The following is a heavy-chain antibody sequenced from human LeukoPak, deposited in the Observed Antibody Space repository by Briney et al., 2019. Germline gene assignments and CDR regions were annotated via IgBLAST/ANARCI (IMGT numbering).Heavy chain of an antibody. Sequence: PLASVKVSCKASGYIFSNFFSSYGITWVRQAPGQGLEWMGWISPYNGNTKFAQRFQGRVTMTTDTSTSTAYMKLRSLRSDDTAVYYCARAKIAVATNDYWGQGTLVTVSS. CDR1: GYIFSNFFSSYG. V-gene: IGHV1-18*01. D-gene: IGHD6-19*01. CDR2: ISPYNGNT. J-gene: IGHJ4*02. CDR3: ARAKIAVATNDY.